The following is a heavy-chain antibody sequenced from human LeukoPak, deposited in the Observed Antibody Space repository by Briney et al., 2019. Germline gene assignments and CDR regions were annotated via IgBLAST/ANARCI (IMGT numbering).Heavy chain of an antibody. CDR2: MKSKTDGRTT. V-gene: IGHV3-15*01. D-gene: IGHD2-2*01. CDR1: GFTFSNAW. CDR3: TTAIVVVPAATDY. Sequence: GGSLRLSCAAPGFTFSNAWMSWVRQAPGKGLEWVGHMKSKTDGRTTDYAAPVKGRFTISRDDSKSTLYQQMNSLKTEDTAVYYCTTAIVVVPAATDYWGQGTLVTVSS. J-gene: IGHJ4*02.